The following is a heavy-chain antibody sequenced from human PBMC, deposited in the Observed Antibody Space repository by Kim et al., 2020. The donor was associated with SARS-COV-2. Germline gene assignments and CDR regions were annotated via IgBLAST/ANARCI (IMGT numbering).Heavy chain of an antibody. J-gene: IGHJ6*02. Sequence: SVKVSCKASGGTLSTYGFSWVRQAPGQGLEWMGAIIPVLGTTHYAQNFQGRVTIAADEPTSTIYMEVYSLTSEDTAMYFCARGGRRLGNYCTRPACHNHYYYDMDVWGQGTTVIVSS. V-gene: IGHV1-69*13. D-gene: IGHD2-15*01. CDR1: GGTLSTYG. CDR2: IIPVLGTT. CDR3: ARGGRRLGNYCTRPACHNHYYYDMDV.